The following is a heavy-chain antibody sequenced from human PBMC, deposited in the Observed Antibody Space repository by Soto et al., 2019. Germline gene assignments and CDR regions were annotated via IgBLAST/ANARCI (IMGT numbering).Heavy chain of an antibody. CDR3: ARELGFGELQHGYYFDY. CDR2: IYYSGST. CDR1: GGSISSGDYY. V-gene: IGHV4-30-4*01. D-gene: IGHD3-10*01. J-gene: IGHJ4*02. Sequence: SETLSLTCTVSGGSISSGDYYWSWIRRPPGKGLEWIGYIYYSGSTYYNPSLKSRVTISVDTSKNQFSLKLSSVTAADTAVYYCARELGFGELQHGYYFDYWGQGTLVTVSS.